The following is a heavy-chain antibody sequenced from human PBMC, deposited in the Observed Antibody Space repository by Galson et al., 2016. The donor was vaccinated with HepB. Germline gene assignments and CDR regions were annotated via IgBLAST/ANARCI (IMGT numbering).Heavy chain of an antibody. D-gene: IGHD3-10*01. CDR1: GGSISSYY. V-gene: IGHV4-59*01. CDR3: ARTPSRGGMDV. CDR2: IYYSGST. Sequence: APLSLTCTVSGGSISSYYWSWIRQPPGKGLEWIGYIYYSGSTNYNPPLKSRVTISVDTSKNQFSLKLTSVTTADTAVYYCARTPSRGGMDVWGQGTTVTVSS. J-gene: IGHJ6*02.